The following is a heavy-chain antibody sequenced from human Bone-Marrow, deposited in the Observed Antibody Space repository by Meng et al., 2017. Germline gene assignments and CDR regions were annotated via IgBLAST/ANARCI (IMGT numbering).Heavy chain of an antibody. J-gene: IGHJ4*02. CDR2: ISPSGST. V-gene: IGHV4-4*02. Sequence: GRRLLTGTLCLTGAFAGGCIRSRSGWRCVRRPPGKWLEWIGEISPSGSTNYSQYLKSRVTISGDKPKNQFSLKLSSVTAADTAVYYCARVGGKQWLVRGPLHYYFDYWGQGTLVTVSS. CDR3: ARVGGKQWLVRGPLHYYFDY. D-gene: IGHD6-19*01. CDR1: GGCIRSRSG.